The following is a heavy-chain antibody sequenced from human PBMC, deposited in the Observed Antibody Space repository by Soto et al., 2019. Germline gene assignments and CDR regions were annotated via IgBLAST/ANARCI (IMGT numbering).Heavy chain of an antibody. CDR1: GGSFSSYA. CDR3: ATWPGMGFEGNQYYFDS. J-gene: IGHJ4*02. D-gene: IGHD3-10*01. CDR2: IIPVFGSE. V-gene: IGHV1-69*01. Sequence: QVQLVQSGTEVKKPGSSVKVSCKASGGSFSSYAFSWVRQAPGQGLEWMGEIIPVFGSEKITEKFQDKATITADEATSTAYMELSTLASDGTAVYYCATWPGMGFEGNQYYFDSWGQGTLVTVSS.